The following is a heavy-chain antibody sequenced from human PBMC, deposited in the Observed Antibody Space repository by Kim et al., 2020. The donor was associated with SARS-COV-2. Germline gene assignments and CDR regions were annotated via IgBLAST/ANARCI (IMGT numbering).Heavy chain of an antibody. CDR3: ARAATLDYSYYGMDV. CDR1: GFTFSSYS. D-gene: IGHD1-1*01. CDR2: ISSSSSYI. J-gene: IGHJ6*02. V-gene: IGHV3-21*01. Sequence: GGSLRLSCAASGFTFSSYSMNWVRQAPGKGLEWVSSISSSSSYIYYADSVKGRFTISRDNAKNSLYLQMNSLRAEDTAVYYCARAATLDYSYYGMDVWGQGTTVTVSS.